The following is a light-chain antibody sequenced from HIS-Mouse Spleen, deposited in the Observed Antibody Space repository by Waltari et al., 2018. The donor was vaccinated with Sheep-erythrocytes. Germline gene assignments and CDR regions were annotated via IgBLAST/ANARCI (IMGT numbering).Light chain of an antibody. V-gene: IGLV1-47*01. Sequence: QSVLTQPPSASGTPGQRVPISFPDSRPHIGRNYVYWYQQLPGTAPKLLIYRNNQRPSGVPDRFSGSKSGTSASLAISGLRSEDEADYYCAAWDDSLSGVVFGGGTKLTVL. CDR3: AAWDDSLSGVV. J-gene: IGLJ2*01. CDR1: RPHIGRNY. CDR2: RNN.